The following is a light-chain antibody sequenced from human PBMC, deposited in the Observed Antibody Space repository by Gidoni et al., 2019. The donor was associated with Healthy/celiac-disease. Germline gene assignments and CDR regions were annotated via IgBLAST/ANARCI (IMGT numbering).Light chain of an antibody. V-gene: IGLV3-1*01. CDR1: KLGDKY. Sequence: SYELTQHPSVPVSHGQTASITCSGDKLGDKYACWYQQKPGQSPVLVIYQDSKRPSGIPERFSGSNSGNTATLTISGTQAMDEADYYCQAWDSSTAVFGTGTKVTVL. J-gene: IGLJ1*01. CDR3: QAWDSSTAV. CDR2: QDS.